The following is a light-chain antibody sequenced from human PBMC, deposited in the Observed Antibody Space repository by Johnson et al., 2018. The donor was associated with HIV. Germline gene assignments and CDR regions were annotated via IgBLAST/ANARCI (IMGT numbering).Light chain of an antibody. CDR2: EDN. Sequence: SVLTQPPSVSAAPGQKVTISCSGSSSNIGNNYVSWYQQLPGTAPKLLIYEDNKRPSGIPDRFSGSKSGATATLGITGLQTRDAADYYCGIWDASLSPLYVFGTGTTITVL. CDR3: GIWDASLSPLYV. J-gene: IGLJ1*01. CDR1: SSNIGNNY. V-gene: IGLV1-51*02.